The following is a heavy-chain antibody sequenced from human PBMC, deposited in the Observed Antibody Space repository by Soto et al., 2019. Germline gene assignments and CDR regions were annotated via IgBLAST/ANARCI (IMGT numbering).Heavy chain of an antibody. CDR3: ARDRRRYCTNGVCYPIDY. CDR2: IWYDGSNK. CDR1: GFTFSSYG. Sequence: GGSLRLSCAASGFTFSSYGMHWVRQAPGTGLEWVAVIWYDGSNKYYADSVKGRFTISRDNSKNTLYLQMNSLRAEDTAVYYCARDRRRYCTNGVCYPIDYWGQGTLVTVSS. J-gene: IGHJ4*02. V-gene: IGHV3-33*01. D-gene: IGHD2-8*01.